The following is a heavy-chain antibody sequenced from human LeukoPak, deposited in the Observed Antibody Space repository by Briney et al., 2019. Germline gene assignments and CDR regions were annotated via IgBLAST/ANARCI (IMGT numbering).Heavy chain of an antibody. Sequence: ASVKVSCKVSGYTLAELSMHWVRQAPGKGLEWMGGFDPEDGETIYAQKFQGRVTMTEDTSTDTAYMELSSLRSEDTAVYYCATQFGELYTHPTNWFDPWGQGTLVTVSS. CDR3: ATQFGELYTHPTNWFDP. V-gene: IGHV1-24*01. CDR2: FDPEDGET. J-gene: IGHJ5*02. D-gene: IGHD3-10*01. CDR1: GYTLAELS.